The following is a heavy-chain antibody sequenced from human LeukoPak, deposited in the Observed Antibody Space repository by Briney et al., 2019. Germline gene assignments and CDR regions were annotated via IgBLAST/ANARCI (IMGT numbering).Heavy chain of an antibody. V-gene: IGHV3-74*01. CDR2: INSDGSDT. Sequence: PGGSLRLSCAASGFTFSSYWMHWVRHAPGKGLVWVSRINSDGSDTTYAASVKGRFTISRDNAKNTLYLQTNSLRAEDTAVYYCVSIAAAGATRFFDYWGQGTLVTVSS. CDR3: VSIAAAGATRFFDY. J-gene: IGHJ4*02. D-gene: IGHD6-13*01. CDR1: GFTFSSYW.